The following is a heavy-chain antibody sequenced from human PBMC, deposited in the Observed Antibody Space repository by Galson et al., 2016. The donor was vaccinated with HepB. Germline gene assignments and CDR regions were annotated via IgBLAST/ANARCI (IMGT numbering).Heavy chain of an antibody. Sequence: SLRLSCAASGSTFSSYAMSWVRQAPGKGLEWVSGISGSGGGTYYADSVKGRFTISRDNSKNTLYLQMNSLRVEDTAVYYCAKDWDIVPSATGDYWGQGTLVTVSS. CDR1: GSTFSSYA. CDR2: ISGSGGGT. V-gene: IGHV3-23*01. D-gene: IGHD5-12*01. CDR3: AKDWDIVPSATGDY. J-gene: IGHJ4*02.